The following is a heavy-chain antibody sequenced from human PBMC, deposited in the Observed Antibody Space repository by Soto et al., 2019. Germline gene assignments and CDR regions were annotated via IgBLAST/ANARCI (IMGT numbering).Heavy chain of an antibody. CDR3: ARSTNDSGDRH. CDR1: GYTFTSYD. J-gene: IGHJ4*02. V-gene: IGHV1-8*01. CDR2: MNPNSGNT. Sequence: QVQLVQSGAEVKKPGASVKVSCKASGYTFTSYDINWVRQATGQGLEWMGWMNPNSGNTGYAQKFQGRVTITRNNSISTAYMELSIMRSEHTAVYYSARSTNDSGDRHWGQGPLVTVSS. D-gene: IGHD4-17*01.